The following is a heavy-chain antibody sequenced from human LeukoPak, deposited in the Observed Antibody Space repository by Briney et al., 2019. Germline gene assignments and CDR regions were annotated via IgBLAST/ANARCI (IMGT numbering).Heavy chain of an antibody. CDR1: GNYW. CDR2: INSDGSWT. Sequence: GSLRLSCAASGNYWMHWVRQAPGKGLVWVSHINSDGSWTSYADSVKGRFTISKDNAKNTVYLQMNSLRAEDTAVYYCVSFYETYWGRGTLVTVSS. D-gene: IGHD2/OR15-2a*01. CDR3: VSFYETY. J-gene: IGHJ4*02. V-gene: IGHV3-74*01.